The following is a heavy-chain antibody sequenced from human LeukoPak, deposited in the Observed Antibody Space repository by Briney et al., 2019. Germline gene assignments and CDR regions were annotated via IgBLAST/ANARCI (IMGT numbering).Heavy chain of an antibody. J-gene: IGHJ4*02. CDR1: GFTFSSYG. CDR2: FSGSGGTT. V-gene: IGHV3-23*01. Sequence: PGGSLRLSCAASGFTFSSYGMSWVRQAPGKGLEWVSSFSGSGGTTYYADSVKGRFTISRDNPKNTLYLQMNSLRAEDTAVYYCAKGRVSSNGWTFNDYWGQGTLVTVSS. D-gene: IGHD3-22*01. CDR3: AKGRVSSNGWTFNDY.